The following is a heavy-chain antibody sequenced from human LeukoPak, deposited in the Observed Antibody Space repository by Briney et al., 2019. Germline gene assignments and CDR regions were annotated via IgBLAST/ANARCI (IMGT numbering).Heavy chain of an antibody. CDR1: GFTLTDKY. Sequence: GGSLRLSCAVSGFTLTDKYMSWIRQAPGKGLEWVAYINNVGNIIYYADSVKGRFTISRDNAKQSLYLQMNSLRAEDTAMYYCARPGDLGTVYYWGRGTLVTVSS. CDR2: INNVGNII. D-gene: IGHD3-16*01. CDR3: ARPGDLGTVYY. V-gene: IGHV3-11*04. J-gene: IGHJ4*02.